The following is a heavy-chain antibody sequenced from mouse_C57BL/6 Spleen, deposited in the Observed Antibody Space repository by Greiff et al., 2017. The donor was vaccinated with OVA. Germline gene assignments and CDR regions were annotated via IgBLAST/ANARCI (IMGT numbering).Heavy chain of an antibody. J-gene: IGHJ3*01. CDR1: GFTFSDYG. CDR2: ISSGSSTI. Sequence: EVQRVESGGGLVKPGGSLKLSCAASGFTFSDYGMHWVRQAPEKGLEWVAYISSGSSTIYYADTVKGRFTLSRDNAKNTLFLQMTSLRSEDTAVYYCARDCGYGLFAYWGQGTLVTVSA. CDR3: ARDCGYGLFAY. D-gene: IGHD2-2*01. V-gene: IGHV5-17*01.